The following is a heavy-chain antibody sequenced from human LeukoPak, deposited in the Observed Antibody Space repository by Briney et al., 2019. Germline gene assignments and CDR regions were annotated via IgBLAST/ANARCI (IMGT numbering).Heavy chain of an antibody. CDR1: AGSISSSSYY. J-gene: IGHJ5*02. V-gene: IGHV4-39*07. CDR3: ARGPYCSSTSCYHWFDP. Sequence: SETLSLTCTVSAGSISSSSYYWGWIRQPPGKGLEWIGSIYYSGSTYYNPSLKSRVTISVDTSKNQFSLKLSSVTAADTAVYYCARGPYCSSTSCYHWFDPWGQGTLVTVSS. D-gene: IGHD2-2*01. CDR2: IYYSGST.